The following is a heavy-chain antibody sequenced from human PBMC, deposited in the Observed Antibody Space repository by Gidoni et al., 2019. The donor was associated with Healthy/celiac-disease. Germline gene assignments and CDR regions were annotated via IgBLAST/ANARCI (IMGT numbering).Heavy chain of an antibody. CDR1: GGSFSGYY. CDR2: INHSGST. V-gene: IGHV4-34*01. CDR3: ARSRRNVVVSFLTRWFDP. Sequence: QVQLQQWGAGLLKPSETLSLTCAVYGGSFSGYYWSWIRQPPGKGLEWIGEINHSGSTNYNPSLKSRVTISVDTSKNQFSLKLSSVTAADTAVYYCARSRRNVVVSFLTRWFDPWGQGTLTPSPQ. J-gene: IGHJ5*02. D-gene: IGHD2-2*01.